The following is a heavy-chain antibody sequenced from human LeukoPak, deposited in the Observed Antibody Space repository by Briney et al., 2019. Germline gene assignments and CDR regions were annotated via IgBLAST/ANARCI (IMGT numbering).Heavy chain of an antibody. V-gene: IGHV3-23*01. J-gene: IGHJ4*02. CDR2: INVGGDNT. CDR1: GFTFTNDA. D-gene: IGHD3-10*01. CDR3: AKSGYGVVRGYDY. Sequence: GGSLRLSCAASGFTFTNDAMSWVRQAPGKGLEWGSAINVGGDNTLHADSVKGRFTISRDGSANTLYLQMNSLRAEDTAVYYCAKSGYGVVRGYDYWGQGILVTVSS.